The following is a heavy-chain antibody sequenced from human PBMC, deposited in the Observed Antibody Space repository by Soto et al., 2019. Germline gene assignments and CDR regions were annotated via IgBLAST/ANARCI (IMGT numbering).Heavy chain of an antibody. V-gene: IGHV1-69*12. Sequence: QVQLVQSGAEVKKPGSSVKVSCKASGGTFSSYAISWVRQAPGPGLEWMGGIIPIFGTANYAQKFQGRVTITEDESTSTADMDLSSLRSEDTAVYYCASALGYCISTSCASSPYDDDGMDVWGQGTTVTFAS. CDR2: IIPIFGTA. D-gene: IGHD2-2*01. J-gene: IGHJ6*02. CDR3: ASALGYCISTSCASSPYDDDGMDV. CDR1: GGTFSSYA.